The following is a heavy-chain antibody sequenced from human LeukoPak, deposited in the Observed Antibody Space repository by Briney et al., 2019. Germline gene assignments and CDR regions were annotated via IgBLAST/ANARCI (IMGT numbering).Heavy chain of an antibody. CDR2: IIPIFGTA. Sequence: ASVKVSCKASGGTFSRYGISWERQAPGQGLQWMGGIIPIFGTAKYAQKFQGRVTITADKSTSTAYMGLSSLRSEDTAVYYCASSAGSCNPYDYGDYFCQSPFDYWGQGTLVTVSS. CDR3: ASSAGSCNPYDYGDYFCQSPFDY. D-gene: IGHD4-17*01. CDR1: GGTFSRYG. V-gene: IGHV1-69*06. J-gene: IGHJ4*02.